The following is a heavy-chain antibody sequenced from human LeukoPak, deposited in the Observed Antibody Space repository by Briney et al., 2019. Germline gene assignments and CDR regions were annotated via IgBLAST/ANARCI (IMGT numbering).Heavy chain of an antibody. Sequence: PGGSLRLSCAASGFTFSSYSMNWVRQAPGKGLEWVSSISSSSSYIYYADSVKGRFTISRDNAKNSLYLQMNSLRAEDTAVYYCARDAETFYIAVVFMDVWGKGTTVTVSS. D-gene: IGHD6-19*01. J-gene: IGHJ6*03. V-gene: IGHV3-21*01. CDR3: ARDAETFYIAVVFMDV. CDR2: ISSSSSYI. CDR1: GFTFSSYS.